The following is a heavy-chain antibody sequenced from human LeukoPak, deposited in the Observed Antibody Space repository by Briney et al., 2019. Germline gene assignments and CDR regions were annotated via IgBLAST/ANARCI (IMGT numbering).Heavy chain of an antibody. V-gene: IGHV5-51*01. J-gene: IGHJ1*01. D-gene: IGHD2-2*02. CDR2: IYPGDSDI. Sequence: GESLKISCKGSGYSFTSYWIGWVRQMPGKGLEWLGVIYPGDSDIRYSPSFQGQVTISADKSISTAYLQWSSLKASDTAMYYCARAPCSTSCYTAEYFQHWGQGTLVTVSS. CDR3: ARAPCSTSCYTAEYFQH. CDR1: GYSFTSYW.